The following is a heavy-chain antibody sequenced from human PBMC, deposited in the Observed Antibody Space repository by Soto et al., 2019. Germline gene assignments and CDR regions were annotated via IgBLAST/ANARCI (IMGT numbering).Heavy chain of an antibody. J-gene: IGHJ6*03. Sequence: PGGSLRLSCAASGFTFSSYTMNWVRQAPGTGLEWVSSISSSSSYIYYADSVKGRFTISRDNAKNSLYLQMNSLRAEDTAVYYCARTRNWGPDGSGSSSMDVWGKGTTVTVSS. CDR2: ISSSSSYI. CDR3: ARTRNWGPDGSGSSSMDV. D-gene: IGHD3-10*01. V-gene: IGHV3-21*03. CDR1: GFTFSSYT.